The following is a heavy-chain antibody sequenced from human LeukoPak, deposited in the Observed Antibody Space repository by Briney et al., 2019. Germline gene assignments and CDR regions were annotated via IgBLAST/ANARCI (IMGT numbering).Heavy chain of an antibody. D-gene: IGHD3-16*02. Sequence: GRSLRLSCAASGFTFSNYAMSWVRQAPGRGLEWVSTIHSDGAYTYYADSVEGWFTISRDNSKNTILLQMNSLRAEDTALYYWAKGGRYTTSGWLDPWGEGTLVTVSS. CDR2: IHSDGAYT. V-gene: IGHV3-23*01. CDR3: AKGGRYTTSGWLDP. CDR1: GFTFSNYA. J-gene: IGHJ5*02.